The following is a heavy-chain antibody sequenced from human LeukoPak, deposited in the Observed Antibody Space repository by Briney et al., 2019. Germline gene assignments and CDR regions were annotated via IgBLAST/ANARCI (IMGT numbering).Heavy chain of an antibody. J-gene: IGHJ4*02. V-gene: IGHV1-18*01. CDR2: ISAYNGNT. D-gene: IGHD3-22*01. CDR3: ARDPDSSGYIGFDY. CDR1: GYTSTSYG. Sequence: ASVKVSCKASGYTSTSYGISWVRQAPGQGLEWMGWISAYNGNTNYAQKLQGRVTMTTDTSTSTAYMELRSLRSDDTAVYYCARDPDSSGYIGFDYWGQGTLVTVSS.